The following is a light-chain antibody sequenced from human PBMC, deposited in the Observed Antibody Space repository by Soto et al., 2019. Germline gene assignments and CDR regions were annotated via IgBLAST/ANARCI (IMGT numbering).Light chain of an antibody. Sequence: EMVLTQSPGTLSLSPGERATLSCTASQSVSSSYLAWYQQQPGQGPRLLIYGVSNRATGIPDRFSGSGSGTDFTLTISRLEPEDFAVYYCQQYGSSPRTFGQGTKVEIK. V-gene: IGKV3-20*01. CDR3: QQYGSSPRT. CDR1: QSVSSSY. CDR2: GVS. J-gene: IGKJ1*01.